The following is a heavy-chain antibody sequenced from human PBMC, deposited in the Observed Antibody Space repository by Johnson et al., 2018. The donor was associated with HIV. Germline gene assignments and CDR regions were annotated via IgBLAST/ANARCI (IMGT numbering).Heavy chain of an antibody. CDR3: ARDKGIAARPDAFDI. J-gene: IGHJ3*02. CDR1: GFTFSTYA. CDR2: ISNNGGST. D-gene: IGHD6-6*01. V-gene: IGHV3-64*01. Sequence: VQLVESGGGLVQPGGSLRLSCAASGFTFSTYAIHWVRQAPGKGLEYVSAISNNGGSTYYANSVKGRFTISRDNSKNTLYLQMGSLRAEDMAVYYCARDKGIAARPDAFDIWGQGTMVTVSS.